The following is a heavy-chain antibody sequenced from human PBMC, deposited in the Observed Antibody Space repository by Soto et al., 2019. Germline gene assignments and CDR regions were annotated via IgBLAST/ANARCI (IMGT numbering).Heavy chain of an antibody. D-gene: IGHD2-21*02. Sequence: SETLSLTCAVSGYSIRNGYYWGWIRQPPGKGLEWIGTIYHSGSTYYNPSLKSRVTISVDASENHFSLKLSSVTAADTAVYYCARVGPYCGGDCYSPPPWGQGTLVTV. CDR3: ARVGPYCGGDCYSPPP. CDR2: IYHSGST. V-gene: IGHV4-38-2*01. J-gene: IGHJ5*02. CDR1: GYSIRNGYY.